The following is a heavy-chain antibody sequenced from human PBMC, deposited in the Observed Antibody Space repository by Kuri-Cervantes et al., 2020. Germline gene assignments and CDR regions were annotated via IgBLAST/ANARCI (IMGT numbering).Heavy chain of an antibody. CDR3: ARGRVATITHYYYYYMDV. V-gene: IGHV3-48*03. D-gene: IGHD5-12*01. CDR1: GFTFSSYE. Sequence: GESLKISCAASGFTFSSYEMNWVRQAPGKGLEWVSYISSSGSTIYYADSVKGRFTISRDNAKNSLYLQMNSLRAEDTAVYYCARGRVATITHYYYYYMDVWGKGTMVTVSS. J-gene: IGHJ6*03. CDR2: ISSSGSTI.